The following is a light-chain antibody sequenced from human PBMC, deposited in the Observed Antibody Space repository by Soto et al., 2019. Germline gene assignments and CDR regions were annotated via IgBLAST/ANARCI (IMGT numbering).Light chain of an antibody. Sequence: EIVLTQSPATLSLSPGERATLSCGASQSVSNNYLAWYQQKPGLAPRLLIYDASNRATGIPDRFSGSGSGTDFTLTISRLEPEDSAVYYCQQYGSSRTFDQGTKVEI. CDR2: DAS. V-gene: IGKV3D-20*01. CDR3: QQYGSSRT. J-gene: IGKJ1*01. CDR1: QSVSNNY.